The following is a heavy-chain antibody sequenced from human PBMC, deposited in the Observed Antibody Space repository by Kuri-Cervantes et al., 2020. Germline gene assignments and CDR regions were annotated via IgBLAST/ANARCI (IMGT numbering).Heavy chain of an antibody. V-gene: IGHV3-21*01. J-gene: IGHJ4*02. CDR2: ISSSSSYI. Sequence: GESLKISCAASGFTFSSYSMNWVRQAPGKGLEWVSSISSSSSYIYYADSVKGRFAISRDNAKNSLYLQMNSLRAEDTAVYYCARATYDSGRYPDRHDYWGQGTLVTVSS. D-gene: IGHD6-19*01. CDR3: ARATYDSGRYPDRHDY. CDR1: GFTFSSYS.